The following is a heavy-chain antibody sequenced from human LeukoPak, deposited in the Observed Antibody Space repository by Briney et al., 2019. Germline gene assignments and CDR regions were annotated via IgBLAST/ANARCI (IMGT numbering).Heavy chain of an antibody. J-gene: IGHJ3*02. CDR3: ATSHTTSGRYGNAFDI. CDR2: IKQDGSEK. CDR1: GFTFSSYW. V-gene: IGHV3-7*01. D-gene: IGHD6-19*01. Sequence: GGSLRLXCAASGFTFSSYWMSWDRQAPGKGLEWVANIKQDGSEKYYVDSVKGRFTISRDNTKNSLYLQMNTLRAEDTAVYHCATSHTTSGRYGNAFDIWGQGTMVTVSP.